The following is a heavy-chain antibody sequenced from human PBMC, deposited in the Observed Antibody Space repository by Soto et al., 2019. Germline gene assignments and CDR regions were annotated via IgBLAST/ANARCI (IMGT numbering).Heavy chain of an antibody. CDR1: GFTFSSYW. J-gene: IGHJ4*02. CDR2: INSDGSST. V-gene: IGHV3-74*01. CDR3: ARGGPHYYDSSREAIFFY. Sequence: GSLRLSCAASGFTFSSYWMHWVRQAPGKGLVWVSRINSDGSSTSYADSVKGRFTISRDNAKNTLYLQMNSLRAEDTAVYYCARGGPHYYDSSREAIFFYWGQGTLVTVSS. D-gene: IGHD3-22*01.